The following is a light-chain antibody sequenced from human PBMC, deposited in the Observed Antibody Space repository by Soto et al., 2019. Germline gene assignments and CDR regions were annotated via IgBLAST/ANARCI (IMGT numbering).Light chain of an antibody. CDR1: SSDVGSYKF. Sequence: QSVLTQPAALSGSPGQSISISCTGISSDVGSYKFVSWYQHHPGKAPKLMIYESGKRPSGVSDRFSASTSGNTASLAITGLQADDEADYYCCSYASSRTIFGGGTKVTVL. J-gene: IGLJ2*01. V-gene: IGLV2-23*01. CDR2: ESG. CDR3: CSYASSRTI.